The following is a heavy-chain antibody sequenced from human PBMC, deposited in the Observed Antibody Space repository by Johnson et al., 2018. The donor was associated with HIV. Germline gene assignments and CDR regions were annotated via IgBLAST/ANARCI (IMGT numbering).Heavy chain of an antibody. D-gene: IGHD3-22*01. J-gene: IGHJ3*02. CDR3: ARGYYYDSSGSDDAFDI. CDR2: ILYDGSNK. CDR1: RFTFSFYA. V-gene: IGHV3-30-3*01. Sequence: QVQLVESGGGVAQPGRSLRLSCAASRFTFSFYAMHWVRQAPGKGLEWVALILYDGSNKYYADSVKGRFTISRDNSKNTLSLQMNSLRAEDTAVYYCARGYYYDSSGSDDAFDIWCQGTMVTVSS.